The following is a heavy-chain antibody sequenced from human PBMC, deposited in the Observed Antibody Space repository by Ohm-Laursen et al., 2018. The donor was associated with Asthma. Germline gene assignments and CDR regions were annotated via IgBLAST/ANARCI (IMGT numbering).Heavy chain of an antibody. J-gene: IGHJ4*02. CDR2: GGSYYDGGLK. CDR1: GFTFRSYA. V-gene: IGHV3-30-3*01. Sequence: SLRLSCAASGFTFRSYAMHWVRQAPGKGLEWVAEGGSYYDGGLKYYADSVNGRFTVSRDDSKNTLYLQMNSLRPDDTSVYYCARDVMEWYLPAFDFWGQGTLVTVSS. CDR3: ARDVMEWYLPAFDF. D-gene: IGHD3-3*01.